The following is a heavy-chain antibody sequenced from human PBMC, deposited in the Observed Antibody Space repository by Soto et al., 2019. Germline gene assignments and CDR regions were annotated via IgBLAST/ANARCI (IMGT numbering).Heavy chain of an antibody. J-gene: IGHJ5*02. Sequence: ASVKVSCKASGYTFTSYGISWVRQAPGQGLEWMGWISAYNGNTNYAQKLQGRVTMTTDTSTSTAYMELRSLRSDDTAVYYCARDRYYDFWSGYSRWFDPWGQGXLVTVSS. V-gene: IGHV1-18*01. CDR1: GYTFTSYG. D-gene: IGHD3-3*01. CDR2: ISAYNGNT. CDR3: ARDRYYDFWSGYSRWFDP.